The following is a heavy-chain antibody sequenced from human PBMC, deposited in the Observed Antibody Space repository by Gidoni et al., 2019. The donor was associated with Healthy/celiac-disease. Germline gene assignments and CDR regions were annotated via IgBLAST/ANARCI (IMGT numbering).Heavy chain of an antibody. J-gene: IGHJ5*02. CDR2: IYWDDDK. V-gene: IGHV2-5*02. Sequence: QIPLMESGPTLVPPTQTLTLTCTFSVFSLSTSGVGVGWIRQPPGKALEWLALIYWDDDKRYSPSLKSRLTITKDTSKNQVVLTMTNMDPVDTAKYYWAHMFPTTVTTVRWFDPWGQGTLVTVSS. CDR3: AHMFPTTVTTVRWFDP. D-gene: IGHD4-17*01. CDR1: VFSLSTSGVG.